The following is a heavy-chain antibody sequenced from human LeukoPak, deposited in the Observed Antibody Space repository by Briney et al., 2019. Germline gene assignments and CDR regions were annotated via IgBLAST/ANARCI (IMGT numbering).Heavy chain of an antibody. D-gene: IGHD4-11*01. Sequence: SETLSLTCTVSGYSISSGYYWGWIRQPPGKGLEWIGSIYHSGSTYYNPSLKSRVTISVDTSKNQFSLKLSSVTAADTAVYYCARGLGPSNWFDPWGQGTLVTVSS. CDR3: ARGLGPSNWFDP. J-gene: IGHJ5*02. CDR2: IYHSGST. V-gene: IGHV4-38-2*02. CDR1: GYSISSGYY.